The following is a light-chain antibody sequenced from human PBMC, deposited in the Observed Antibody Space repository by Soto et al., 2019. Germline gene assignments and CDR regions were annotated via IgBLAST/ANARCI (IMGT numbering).Light chain of an antibody. V-gene: IGKV1-5*03. CDR3: QQYNTYLT. Sequence: DIQMTQSPPTRSASVADRVTITCRASQPTSSWLAWYQQKPGKAPKLLIYKASSLESGVPSRFRGSGSGTEFTLTISSLQPDDFATYYCQQYNTYLTFGQGTKV. CDR2: KAS. CDR1: QPTSSW. J-gene: IGKJ1*01.